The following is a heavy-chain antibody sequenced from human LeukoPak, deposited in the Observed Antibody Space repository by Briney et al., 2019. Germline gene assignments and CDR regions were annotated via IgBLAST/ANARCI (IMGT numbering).Heavy chain of an antibody. CDR1: GVSINSGGYY. CDR3: ARTGPDCSSTSCFLGNWFDP. CDR2: IYYSGST. J-gene: IGHJ5*02. V-gene: IGHV4-31*03. D-gene: IGHD2-2*01. Sequence: SQTLSLTCTVSGVSINSGGYYWSWIRQHPGKGLEWIGYIYYSGSTYYNPSLKSRVTISVDTSKNQFSLNLSSVAAADTAVYYCARTGPDCSSTSCFLGNWFDPWGQGTLVTVSS.